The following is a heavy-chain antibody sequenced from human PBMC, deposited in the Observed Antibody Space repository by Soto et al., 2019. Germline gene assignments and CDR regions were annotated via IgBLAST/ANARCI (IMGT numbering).Heavy chain of an antibody. D-gene: IGHD3-10*01. CDR2: ISSSSTI. V-gene: IGHV3-48*02. J-gene: IGHJ6*02. CDR1: GFTFSSYS. CDR3: ARVLAEGIFYYYYGMDV. Sequence: GGSLRLSCAASGFTFSSYSMNWVRQAPGKGLEWVSYISSSSTIYYADSVKGRFTISRDNAKNSLYLQMNSLRDEDTAVYYCARVLAEGIFYYYYGMDVWGQGTTVTVSS.